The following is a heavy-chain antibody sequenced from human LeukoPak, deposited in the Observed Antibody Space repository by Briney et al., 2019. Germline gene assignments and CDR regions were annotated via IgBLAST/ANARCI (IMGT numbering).Heavy chain of an antibody. CDR3: ASGTGTNSFAFDI. V-gene: IGHV1-46*01. Sequence: ASVKVSCNASGYTFTSYYMHWVRQAPGQGLEWMGIINPSGGSTSYAQKFQGRVTMTRDMSTSTVYMELSSLRSEDTAVYYCASGTGTNSFAFDIWGQGTMVTVSS. J-gene: IGHJ3*02. CDR2: INPSGGST. D-gene: IGHD1-1*01. CDR1: GYTFTSYY.